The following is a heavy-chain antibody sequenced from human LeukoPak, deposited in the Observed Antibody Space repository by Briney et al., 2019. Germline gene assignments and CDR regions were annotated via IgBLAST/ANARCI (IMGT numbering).Heavy chain of an antibody. J-gene: IGHJ5*02. V-gene: IGHV4-39*01. Sequence: SETLSLTCTVSGGSISSSSYYWGWIRQPPGKGLEWIGSIYYSGSTYYNPSLKSRVTISVDTSKNQFSLKLSSVTTADTAVYYCAGRHYDFWSGYFGVWFDPWGQGTLVTVSS. CDR1: GGSISSSSYY. CDR3: AGRHYDFWSGYFGVWFDP. CDR2: IYYSGST. D-gene: IGHD3-3*01.